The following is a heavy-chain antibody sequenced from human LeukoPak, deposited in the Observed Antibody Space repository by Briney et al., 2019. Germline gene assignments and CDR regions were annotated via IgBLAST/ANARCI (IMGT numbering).Heavy chain of an antibody. CDR2: IYSGGST. CDR1: GFTVSSDY. Sequence: HPGGSLRLSCAASGFTVSSDYMSWVRQAPGKGLEWVSVIYSGGSTYYADSVKGRFTISRHNSKNTLYLQMNSLRAEDTAVYYCARGGGYDSSGLSAFDIWGQGTMVTVSS. J-gene: IGHJ3*02. V-gene: IGHV3-53*04. D-gene: IGHD3-22*01. CDR3: ARGGGYDSSGLSAFDI.